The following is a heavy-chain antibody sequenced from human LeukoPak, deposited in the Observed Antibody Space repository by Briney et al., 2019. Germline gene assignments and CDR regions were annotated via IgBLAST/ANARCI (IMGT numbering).Heavy chain of an antibody. Sequence: GGSLRLSCAASGFTFSSYAMSWVRQAPGKGLEWVSAISGSGGSTYYADSMKGRFTISRDNSKNTLYLQMNSLRAEDTAVYYCAKSAYYDFWSGYSDYYYMDVWGKGTTVTVSS. CDR3: AKSAYYDFWSGYSDYYYMDV. V-gene: IGHV3-23*01. D-gene: IGHD3-3*01. CDR2: ISGSGGST. J-gene: IGHJ6*03. CDR1: GFTFSSYA.